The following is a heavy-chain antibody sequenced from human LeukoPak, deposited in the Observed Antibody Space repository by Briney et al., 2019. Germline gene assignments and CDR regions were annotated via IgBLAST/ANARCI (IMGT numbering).Heavy chain of an antibody. J-gene: IGHJ3*02. D-gene: IGHD3-10*01. Sequence: SVKVSCKASGGTFISYAISWVRQAPGQGLEWMGGIIPIFGTANYAQKFQGRVTITADESTSTAYMELSSLRSEDTAVYYCAKSRYGSGSYYNLDAFDIWGQGTMVTVSS. CDR2: IIPIFGTA. CDR1: GGTFISYA. CDR3: AKSRYGSGSYYNLDAFDI. V-gene: IGHV1-69*13.